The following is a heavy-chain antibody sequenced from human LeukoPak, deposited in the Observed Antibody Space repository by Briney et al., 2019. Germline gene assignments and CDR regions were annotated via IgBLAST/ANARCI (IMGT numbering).Heavy chain of an antibody. CDR2: IYYSGST. V-gene: IGHV4-59*08. D-gene: IGHD3-22*01. CDR1: GGSISPYY. Sequence: SETLSLTCTVSGGSISPYYWSWIRQPPGKGLEWIGYIYYSGSTNYNPSLKSRVTISVDTSKNQFSLNLSSVTGADTAVYYCARSPISMIVGHYYYYMDVWGKGTTVTVSS. J-gene: IGHJ6*03. CDR3: ARSPISMIVGHYYYYMDV.